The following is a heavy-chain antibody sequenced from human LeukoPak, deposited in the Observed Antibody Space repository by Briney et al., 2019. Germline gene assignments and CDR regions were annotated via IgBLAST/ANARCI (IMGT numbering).Heavy chain of an antibody. J-gene: IGHJ5*02. CDR2: INTDNGNT. V-gene: IGHV1-18*01. Sequence: ASVKVSCKASGDTFTSYGITWVRQAPGQRPEWMGWINTDNGNTKYAQKFQGRVTMTTDTSTSTAYMELCSLRSDDTAVYYCARKGCTGDCYRFDPWGQGTLVTVSS. CDR3: ARKGCTGDCYRFDP. D-gene: IGHD2-21*02. CDR1: GDTFTSYG.